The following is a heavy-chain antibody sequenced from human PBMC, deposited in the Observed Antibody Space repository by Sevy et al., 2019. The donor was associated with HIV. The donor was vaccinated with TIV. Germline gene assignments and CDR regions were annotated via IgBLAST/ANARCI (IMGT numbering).Heavy chain of an antibody. J-gene: IGHJ4*02. CDR2: INTSGAGT. Sequence: GGCLRLSCAASGFTFSRSAMNWVRQAPGKGLEWVSTINTSGAGTYYAYSVRGQFTISRDNSKNTLYLQMNSLRAEDTAAYYCAKGDYNYNFLFDYWGQGTLVTVSS. CDR3: AKGDYNYNFLFDY. D-gene: IGHD1-1*01. CDR1: GFTFSRSA. V-gene: IGHV3-23*01.